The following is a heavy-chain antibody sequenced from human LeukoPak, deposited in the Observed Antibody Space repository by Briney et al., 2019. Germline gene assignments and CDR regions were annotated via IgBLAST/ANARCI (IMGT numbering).Heavy chain of an antibody. CDR2: ISGSGDST. Sequence: GGSLRLSCAASGFTFSSYAMSWVRQAPGKGLEWVSAISGSGDSTYYADSVKGRFTISRDNSKNTLYLQMNSLRAEDTAVYYCAKLPPNRITMVRGVPKSPFDYWGQGTLVTVSS. J-gene: IGHJ4*02. D-gene: IGHD3-10*01. V-gene: IGHV3-23*01. CDR1: GFTFSSYA. CDR3: AKLPPNRITMVRGVPKSPFDY.